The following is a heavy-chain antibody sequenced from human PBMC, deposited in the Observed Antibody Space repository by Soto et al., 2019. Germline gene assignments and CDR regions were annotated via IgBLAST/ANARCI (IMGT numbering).Heavy chain of an antibody. D-gene: IGHD1-7*01. V-gene: IGHV4-4*07. J-gene: IGHJ5*02. Sequence: SETLSLTCTVSGGSISSYRWSWIRQPTGKGLEWIGRLNTYGNTHYNPSLKSRVTVSVDTSRNQFFLTLRSVTAADSAVYHCGRESGETWDYEASWGQGTPVTVSS. CDR1: GGSISSYR. CDR2: LNTYGNT. CDR3: GRESGETWDYEAS.